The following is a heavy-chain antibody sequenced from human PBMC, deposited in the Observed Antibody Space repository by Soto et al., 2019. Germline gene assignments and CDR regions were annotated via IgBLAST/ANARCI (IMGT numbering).Heavy chain of an antibody. J-gene: IGHJ6*02. Sequence: PGGSLRLSCAASGFTFSSYSMNWVRQAPGKGLEWVSSISSSSSYIYYAGSVKGRFTISRDNAKNSLYLQMNSLGAEDTAVYYCASWALSTIFGVVNSADYYGMDVWGQGTTVTVSS. CDR3: ASWALSTIFGVVNSADYYGMDV. D-gene: IGHD3-3*01. V-gene: IGHV3-21*01. CDR1: GFTFSSYS. CDR2: ISSSSSYI.